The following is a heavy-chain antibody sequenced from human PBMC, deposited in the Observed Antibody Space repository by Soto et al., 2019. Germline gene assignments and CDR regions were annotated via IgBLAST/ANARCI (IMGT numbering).Heavy chain of an antibody. D-gene: IGHD3-10*01. CDR3: ARVGGQLFGDHGMDV. V-gene: IGHV1-8*01. CDR2: MSPSSGNT. CDR1: GYTFTTYE. J-gene: IGHJ6*02. Sequence: QVQLVQSGAEVKKPGASVKVSCKASGYTFTTYEINWVRQVPGQGLEWMGWMSPSSGNTGYVDQFRGRVTMTSNTSMATAYLELSSLRSEDTAVYYCARVGGQLFGDHGMDVWGQGTTVTVSS.